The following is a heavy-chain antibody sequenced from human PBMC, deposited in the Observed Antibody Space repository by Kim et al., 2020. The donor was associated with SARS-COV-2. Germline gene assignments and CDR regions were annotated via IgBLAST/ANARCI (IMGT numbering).Heavy chain of an antibody. CDR2: IYYSGST. V-gene: IGHV4-59*11. D-gene: IGHD3-10*01. CDR1: GGSISGHY. CDR3: ARGSGGPVNYYYYGLDV. Sequence: SETLSLTCTVSGGSISGHYWTWIRQPPGKELEWIGYIYYSGSTNYNPSLKSRVTISIDTSKNHFSLKLTSVTAADTAVYYCARGSGGPVNYYYYGLDVWG. J-gene: IGHJ6*01.